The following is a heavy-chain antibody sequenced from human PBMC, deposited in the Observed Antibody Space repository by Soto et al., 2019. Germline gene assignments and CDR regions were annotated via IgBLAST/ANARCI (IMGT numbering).Heavy chain of an antibody. CDR1: GFTFTNAW. Sequence: GGSLRLSCAASGFTFTNAWINWVRQAPGKGLEWVGRIKSKTDGGATDYAEPVKGRFAISRDDSNNMVYLQMNSLKIEDTAVYYCTTDSYSTIIIVRFDYWGHGTLVTVSS. CDR3: TTDSYSTIIIVRFDY. CDR2: IKSKTDGGAT. V-gene: IGHV3-15*07. J-gene: IGHJ4*01. D-gene: IGHD3-22*01.